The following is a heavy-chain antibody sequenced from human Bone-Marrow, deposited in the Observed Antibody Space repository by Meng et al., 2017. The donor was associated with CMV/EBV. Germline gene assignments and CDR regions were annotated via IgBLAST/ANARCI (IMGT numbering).Heavy chain of an antibody. J-gene: IGHJ6*02. CDR1: GFTFSSYS. Sequence: GSRRLSCAASGFTFSSYSLNWVRQPPGKGLEWIGYIYYSGSTNYNPSLKSRVTMSVDTSRNQFSLKLSTVTAADTAVYYCARDRYQLLNNYYYYGMDVWGQGTTVPVSS. CDR3: ARDRYQLLNNYYYYGMDV. V-gene: IGHV4-59*01. D-gene: IGHD2-2*01. CDR2: IYYSGST.